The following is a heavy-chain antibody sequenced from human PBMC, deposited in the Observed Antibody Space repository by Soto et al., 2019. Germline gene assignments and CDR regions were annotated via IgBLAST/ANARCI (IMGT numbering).Heavy chain of an antibody. CDR2: IYWDDDK. CDR1: GFSLSTSGVG. Sequence: SGPTLVNPTQTLTLTCTFSGFSLSTSGVGVGWIRQPPGKALECLALIYWDDDKRYSPSLKSRLTITMDTSKNQVVLTMTNMDPVDTGTYYCAHRRQSGYYYSGGTCNYWGQGALFAVSS. CDR3: AHRRQSGYYYSGGTCNY. J-gene: IGHJ4*02. V-gene: IGHV2-5*02. D-gene: IGHD3-22*01.